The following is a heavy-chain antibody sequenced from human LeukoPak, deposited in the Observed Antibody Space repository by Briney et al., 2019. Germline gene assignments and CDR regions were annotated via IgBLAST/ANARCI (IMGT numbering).Heavy chain of an antibody. J-gene: IGHJ6*02. CDR2: MSSSSSTI. CDR3: ARGGGSYYYGMDV. V-gene: IGHV3-48*01. Sequence: GGSLRLSCAASGLTFGSYSMNWVRQAPGKGLEWVSYMSSSSSTIYYADSVKGRFTISRDNAKDSLYLQMNSLRAEDTAVYYCARGGGSYYYGMDVWGQGTTVTVSS. D-gene: IGHD1-26*01. CDR1: GLTFGSYS.